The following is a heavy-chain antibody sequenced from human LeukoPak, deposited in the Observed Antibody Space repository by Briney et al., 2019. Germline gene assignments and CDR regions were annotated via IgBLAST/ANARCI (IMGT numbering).Heavy chain of an antibody. D-gene: IGHD3-10*01. CDR3: ARGRGLLL. Sequence: KSSETLSLTCAVYGGSFSGYYWSWIRQPPGQGLEWIGEINHSGSTNYHPSLKSRVTISVDTSKNQFSLKLSSVTAADTAVYYCARGRGLLLWGQGTLVTVSS. J-gene: IGHJ4*02. CDR2: INHSGST. V-gene: IGHV4-34*01. CDR1: GGSFSGYY.